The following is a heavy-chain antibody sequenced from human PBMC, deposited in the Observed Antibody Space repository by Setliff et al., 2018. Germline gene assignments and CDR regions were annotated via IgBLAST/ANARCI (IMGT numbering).Heavy chain of an antibody. J-gene: IGHJ4*02. CDR2: IYHTGRT. Sequence: PSETLSLTCGVSNYSISSGYYWAWIRQPPGRGLEWIGSIYHTGRTNYNPSLKTRVTISVDTSKNQFSLRLTSVTAADTADYYCAKRPPYWGFDYWGRGTLVTVSS. V-gene: IGHV4-38-2*01. CDR3: AKRPPYWGFDY. D-gene: IGHD3-16*01. CDR1: NYSISSGYY.